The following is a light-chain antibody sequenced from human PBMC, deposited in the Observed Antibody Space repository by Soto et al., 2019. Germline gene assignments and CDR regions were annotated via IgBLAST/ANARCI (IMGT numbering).Light chain of an antibody. J-gene: IGKJ1*01. CDR3: QQYNYSPWT. Sequence: EIVLTQSPDTLSLSPGERATLSCRASQSVGSNYLAWYQQKPGQAPRLLIYGASSRATGIPDRFSGGGSGTDFTLTISRLEPEDFAVYYCQQYNYSPWTYGQGTKV. CDR1: QSVGSNY. CDR2: GAS. V-gene: IGKV3-20*01.